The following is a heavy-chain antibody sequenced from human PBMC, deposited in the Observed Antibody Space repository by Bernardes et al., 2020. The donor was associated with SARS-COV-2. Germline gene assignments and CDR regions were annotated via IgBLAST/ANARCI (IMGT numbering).Heavy chain of an antibody. CDR2: IYSGGST. J-gene: IGHJ4*02. V-gene: IGHV3-66*04. CDR3: ARLSYGDYGGYFDY. D-gene: IGHD4-17*01. Sequence: GSLRLSCVASGFTVSSNYMSWVRQAPGKGLEWVSVIYSGGSTYYADSVKGRFTISRDNSKNTLYLQMNSLRAEDTAVYYCARLSYGDYGGYFDYWGQGTLVTVSS. CDR1: GFTVSSNY.